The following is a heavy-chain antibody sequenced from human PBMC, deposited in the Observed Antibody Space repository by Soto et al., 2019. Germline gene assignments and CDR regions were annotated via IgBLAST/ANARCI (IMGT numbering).Heavy chain of an antibody. CDR2: ISAYNGTT. J-gene: IGHJ4*02. CDR1: GYTFTRYG. Sequence: ASVKNSCKASGYTFTRYGMSWVRQATGQGLEWMGWISAYNGTTNYAQKLQGRVTMTTDTSTSTVYMELRSLRSDDTVVYYCARGSEWLRFPFDYWGQGTLVTVSS. D-gene: IGHD5-12*01. CDR3: ARGSEWLRFPFDY. V-gene: IGHV1-18*04.